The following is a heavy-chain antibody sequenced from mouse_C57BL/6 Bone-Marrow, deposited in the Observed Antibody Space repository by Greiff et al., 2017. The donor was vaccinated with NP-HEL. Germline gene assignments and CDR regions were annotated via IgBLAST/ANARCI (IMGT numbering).Heavy chain of an antibody. CDR2: IYPGDGDT. D-gene: IGHD1-1*01. J-gene: IGHJ4*01. CDR1: GYAFSSSW. Sequence: QVQLQQSGPELVKPGASVKISCKASGYAFSSSWMNWVKQRPGKGLEWIGRIYPGDGDTNYNGKFKGKATLTADKSSSTAYMQLRSLTSEDSAVYFCARTASSYEVDYWGQGTTLTVSS. CDR3: ARTASSYEVDY. V-gene: IGHV1-82*01.